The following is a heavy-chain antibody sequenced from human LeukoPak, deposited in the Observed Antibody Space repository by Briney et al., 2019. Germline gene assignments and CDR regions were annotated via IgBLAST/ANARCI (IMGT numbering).Heavy chain of an antibody. CDR3: AREMGGSGWTYYYYYGMDV. D-gene: IGHD6-19*01. Sequence: GGSLRLSCAASGFTFSSYSMNWVRQAPGKGLEWVSSISSSSSYIYYADSVKGRFTISRDNAKNSLYLQMNSLRAEDTAVYYCAREMGGSGWTYYYYYGMDVWGQGTTVTVSS. V-gene: IGHV3-21*01. CDR2: ISSSSSYI. J-gene: IGHJ6*02. CDR1: GFTFSSYS.